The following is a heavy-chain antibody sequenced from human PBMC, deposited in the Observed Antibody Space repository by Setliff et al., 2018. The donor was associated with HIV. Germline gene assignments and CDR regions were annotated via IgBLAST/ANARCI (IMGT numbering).Heavy chain of an antibody. V-gene: IGHV2-5*02. CDR1: GFSLSTNGVG. CDR2: IYWDADK. Sequence: SGPTLVNPTQTLTLTCTFSGFSLSTNGVGVGWIRQPPGKALEWLALIYWDADKRYSPSLRNRLTITKDTSKNQVLLTMTNMDPLDTATYYCAHNHLAVAGSHYFDYWGQGTLVTVSS. D-gene: IGHD6-19*01. J-gene: IGHJ4*02. CDR3: AHNHLAVAGSHYFDY.